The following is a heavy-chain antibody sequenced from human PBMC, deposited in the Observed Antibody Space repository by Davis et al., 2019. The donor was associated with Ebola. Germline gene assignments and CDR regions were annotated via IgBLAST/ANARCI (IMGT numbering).Heavy chain of an antibody. J-gene: IGHJ4*02. Sequence: PGGSLRPSCAASGFTFSSYAMNWVRQAPGKGLEWVSVISGNGRNTYYTDSVKGRFTVSRDNAKNSLYLQMNSLRAEDTAVYYCARWRNSWGSSPYYYFDYWGQGTLVTVSS. D-gene: IGHD3-16*01. V-gene: IGHV3-23*01. CDR1: GFTFSSYA. CDR2: ISGNGRNT. CDR3: ARWRNSWGSSPYYYFDY.